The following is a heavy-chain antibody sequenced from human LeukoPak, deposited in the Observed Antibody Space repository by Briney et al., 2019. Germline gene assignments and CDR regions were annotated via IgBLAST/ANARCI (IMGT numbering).Heavy chain of an antibody. CDR3: ARVGGRGYCSGGSCYGH. CDR1: GYTFTSYY. D-gene: IGHD2-15*01. Sequence: ASVTVSCKASGYTFTSYYMHWVRQAPGQGLEWMGIINPSGGSTSYAQKFQGRVTMTRDMSTSTVYMELSSLRSEDTAVYYCARVGGRGYCSGGSCYGHWGQGTLVTVSS. V-gene: IGHV1-46*01. J-gene: IGHJ4*02. CDR2: INPSGGST.